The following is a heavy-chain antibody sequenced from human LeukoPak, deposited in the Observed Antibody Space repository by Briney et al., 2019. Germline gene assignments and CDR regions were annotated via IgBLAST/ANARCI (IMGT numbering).Heavy chain of an antibody. CDR1: GYSFTSYW. D-gene: IGHD6-6*01. CDR3: ARLGTSAPGLPYYMDV. Sequence: GESLKISCKGSGYSFTSYWIGWVRQMPGKGLEWMGIIYPGDSDTRYSPSFQGQVTISADESISTAYLQWSSLKASDTAMYYCARLGTSAPGLPYYMDVWGKGTTVTVSS. V-gene: IGHV5-51*01. J-gene: IGHJ6*03. CDR2: IYPGDSDT.